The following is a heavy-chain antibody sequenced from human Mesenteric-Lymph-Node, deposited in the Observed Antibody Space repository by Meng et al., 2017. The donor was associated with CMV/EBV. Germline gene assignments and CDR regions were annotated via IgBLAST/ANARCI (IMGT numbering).Heavy chain of an antibody. CDR3: ARERVDTIFGVAHYFDY. CDR2: IYYSGRT. Sequence: SETLSLTCTVSGDSISSYYWNWIRQPPGKGLEWIGYIYYSGRTNYNPSLKSRVTISVDTSKNQFSLKLSSVTAADTAVYYCARERVDTIFGVAHYFDYWGQGTLVTVSS. J-gene: IGHJ4*02. D-gene: IGHD3-3*01. CDR1: GDSISSYY. V-gene: IGHV4-59*01.